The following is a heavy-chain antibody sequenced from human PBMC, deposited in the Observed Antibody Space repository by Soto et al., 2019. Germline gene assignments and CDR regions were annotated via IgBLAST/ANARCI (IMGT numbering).Heavy chain of an antibody. CDR1: GGSISSGGYY. D-gene: IGHD5-12*01. J-gene: IGHJ4*02. Sequence: QVQLQESGPGLVKPSQTLSLTCTVSGGSISSGGYYWSWIRQHPGKGLEWIGYIYYSGSTYYNPSRKSRVTISVDTHKNQFSLKLSSVTAADTAVYYCARGRGIVATINRSLLFDYWGQGTLVTVSS. CDR2: IYYSGST. V-gene: IGHV4-31*03. CDR3: ARGRGIVATINRSLLFDY.